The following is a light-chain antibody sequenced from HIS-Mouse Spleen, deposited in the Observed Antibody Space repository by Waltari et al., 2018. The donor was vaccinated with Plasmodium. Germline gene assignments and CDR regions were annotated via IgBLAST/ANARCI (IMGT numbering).Light chain of an antibody. CDR1: QGISSY. J-gene: IGKJ4*01. CDR3: QQLNSYPLT. Sequence: DIQLTHSPSFLSASVGDRVTITCRASQGISSYLAWYQQKPGKAPKLLIYAASTLQGGVPSSFSGSGSGTEFTLTISSLQPADFATYYCQQLNSYPLTFGGGTKVEIK. CDR2: AAS. V-gene: IGKV1-9*01.